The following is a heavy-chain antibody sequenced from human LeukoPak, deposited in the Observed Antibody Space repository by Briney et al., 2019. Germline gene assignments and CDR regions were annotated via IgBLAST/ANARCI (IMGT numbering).Heavy chain of an antibody. D-gene: IGHD3-3*01. CDR2: IWYGGSNK. Sequence: GRSLRLSCAASGFTFSSYGMHWVRQAPGKGLEWVAVIWYGGSNKYYADSVKGRFTISRYNSKNTLYLQMNSLRAEDTAVYYCAKDRSGDDFWSGYYDYWGQGTLVTVSS. CDR1: GFTFSSYG. J-gene: IGHJ4*02. V-gene: IGHV3-30*18. CDR3: AKDRSGDDFWSGYYDY.